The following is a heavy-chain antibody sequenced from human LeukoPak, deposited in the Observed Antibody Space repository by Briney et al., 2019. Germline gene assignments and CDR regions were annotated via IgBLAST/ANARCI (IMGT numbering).Heavy chain of an antibody. CDR3: AKSTGIDY. D-gene: IGHD1-14*01. Sequence: HAGGSLRLSCAASGFTVSSNYVSWVRQVPGKGLELVSVIFTGGTTYYADSVRDRFTISRDNSKNTLFLQMNSLRAEDTAVYYCAKSTGIDYWGQGTLVTVSS. J-gene: IGHJ4*02. CDR1: GFTVSSNY. V-gene: IGHV3-53*01. CDR2: IFTGGTT.